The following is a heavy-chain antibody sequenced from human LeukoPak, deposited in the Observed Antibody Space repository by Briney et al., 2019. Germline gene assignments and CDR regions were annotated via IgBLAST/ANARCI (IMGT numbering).Heavy chain of an antibody. Sequence: PGGSLRLSCAATGFTFSRYAMHWVRQAPGKGLEWVAIISYDGSNKYYADSVKGRFTISRDNSKNTLYLQMNSLRAEDTAVFYCARALGWWSPIDYWGQGTLVTVSS. V-gene: IGHV3-30-3*01. J-gene: IGHJ4*02. CDR3: ARALGWWSPIDY. D-gene: IGHD2-8*02. CDR1: GFTFSRYA. CDR2: ISYDGSNK.